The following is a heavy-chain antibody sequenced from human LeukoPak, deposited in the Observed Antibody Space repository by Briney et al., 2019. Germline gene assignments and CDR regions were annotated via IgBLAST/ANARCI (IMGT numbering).Heavy chain of an antibody. D-gene: IGHD5-18*01. J-gene: IGHJ4*02. CDR1: AYTFTSSC. Sequence: GPSVKPSCKLSAYTFTSSCISWERPAAGHGLEWMGWISEYDGNTNYAQKIQGRVTMTTDTSTSTAYMELRSLRSEDPAVYYCAIVFFDTAMVLDLDDWGQGTLVTVSS. V-gene: IGHV1-18*01. CDR3: AIVFFDTAMVLDLDD. CDR2: ISEYDGNT.